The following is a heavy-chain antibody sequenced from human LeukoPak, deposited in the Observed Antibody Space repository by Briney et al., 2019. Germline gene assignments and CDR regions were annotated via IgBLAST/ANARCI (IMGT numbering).Heavy chain of an antibody. CDR2: ISGSGGST. CDR1: GFTFSSYA. Sequence: GGSLRLSCAASGFTFSSYAMSWVRQAPGKGLEWVSAISGSGGSTYYADSVKGRFTISRDNSKSTLLLQMNSLRAEDTAVYYCAKVRWDNSGWYYLDSWGQGTLVTVSS. CDR3: AKVRWDNSGWYYLDS. J-gene: IGHJ4*02. V-gene: IGHV3-23*01. D-gene: IGHD6-19*01.